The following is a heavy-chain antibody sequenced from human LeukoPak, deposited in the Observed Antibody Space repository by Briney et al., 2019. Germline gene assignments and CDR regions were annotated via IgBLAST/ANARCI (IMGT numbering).Heavy chain of an antibody. CDR2: ISGSGGST. CDR3: AKLSLSGSGHDFDY. J-gene: IGHJ4*02. V-gene: IGHV3-23*01. Sequence: GGSLRLSCAASGFTFSSYAMSWVRQAPGKGLEWVSAISGSGGSTYYADSVKGRFTISRDNSKNTLYLQMNSLRADDTAVYYCAKLSLSGSGHDFDYWGQGTLVTVSS. D-gene: IGHD3-10*01. CDR1: GFTFSSYA.